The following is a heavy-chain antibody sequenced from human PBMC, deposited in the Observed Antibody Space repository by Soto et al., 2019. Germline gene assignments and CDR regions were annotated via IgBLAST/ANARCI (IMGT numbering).Heavy chain of an antibody. CDR3: TGYCSSTSCSIFFDY. J-gene: IGHJ4*02. CDR2: IRSKAYGGTT. CDR1: GFTFGDYA. V-gene: IGHV3-49*03. Sequence: PGGSLRISCTASGFTFGDYAMSWFRQAPGKGLEWVGFIRSKAYGGTTEYAASVKGRFTISRDDSKSIAYLQMNSLKTEDTAVYYCTGYCSSTSCSIFFDYWGQGTLVTVSS. D-gene: IGHD2-2*01.